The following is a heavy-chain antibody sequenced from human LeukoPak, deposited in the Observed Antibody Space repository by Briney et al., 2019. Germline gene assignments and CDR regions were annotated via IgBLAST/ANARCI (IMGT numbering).Heavy chain of an antibody. Sequence: SETLSLTCTVSGGSVSSGSYYWSWIRQPPGKGLEWIGYIYYSGSTNYNPSLKSRVTISVDTSKNQFSLKLSSVTAADTAVYYCARGVAYNADFWGQGTLVTVSS. V-gene: IGHV4-61*01. CDR1: GGSVSSGSYY. D-gene: IGHD5-24*01. J-gene: IGHJ4*02. CDR2: IYYSGST. CDR3: ARGVAYNADF.